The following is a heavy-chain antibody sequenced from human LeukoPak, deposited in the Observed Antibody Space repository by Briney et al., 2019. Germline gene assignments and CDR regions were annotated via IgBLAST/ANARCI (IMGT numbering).Heavy chain of an antibody. D-gene: IGHD3-10*01. CDR3: VRDLFAD. CDR1: GFTLSSYW. J-gene: IGHJ4*02. V-gene: IGHV3-7*01. Sequence: PGGSLRFSCAASGFTLSSYWMNWVRQAPGKGLEWVANIKQDGSEKYYVDSVKGRFTISRDNAKNSLYLQMSSLRAEDTAMYYCVRDLFADWGQGTLVTVSS. CDR2: IKQDGSEK.